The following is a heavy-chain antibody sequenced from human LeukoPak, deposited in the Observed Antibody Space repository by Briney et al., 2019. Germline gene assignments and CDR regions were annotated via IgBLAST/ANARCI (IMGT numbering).Heavy chain of an antibody. V-gene: IGHV3-23*01. D-gene: IGHD3-10*01. CDR2: ISGSGANT. CDR3: ATDLDRGVRGPLGIFDY. J-gene: IGHJ4*02. CDR1: GFTFSNYG. Sequence: GGSLRLSCAASGFTFSNYGMSWVRQAPGKGLEWVSVISGSGANTYYADSVKGRFTISRDNSRNTLYLQMNSLRAEDTAVYYCATDLDRGVRGPLGIFDYWGQGTLVTVSS.